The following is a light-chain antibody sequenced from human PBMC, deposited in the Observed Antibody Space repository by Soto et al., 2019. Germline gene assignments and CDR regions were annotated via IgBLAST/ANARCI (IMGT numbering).Light chain of an antibody. V-gene: IGKV1-39*01. CDR1: QSISSY. J-gene: IGKJ4*01. CDR3: QQSYSTLPLT. CDR2: AAS. Sequence: DIQMTQSPSSLSASVGDRVTITCRASQSISSYLNWYQQRPGKAPKLLIYAASSLQSGVTSAFSGSGSGTDFSLTISSMQPEDFATYYCQQSYSTLPLTFGGGTKVEIK.